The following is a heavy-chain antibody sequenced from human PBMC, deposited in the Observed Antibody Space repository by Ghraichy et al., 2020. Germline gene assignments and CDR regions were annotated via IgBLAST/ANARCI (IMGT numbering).Heavy chain of an antibody. V-gene: IGHV3-33*01. CDR2: IWYDGSNK. Sequence: GGSLRLSCAASGFTFSSYGMHWVRQAPGKGLEWVAVIWYDGSNKYYADSVKGRFTISRDNSKNTLYLQMNSLRAEDTAVYYCARAPFVSSLGYCSGGSCYSPFGGMDVWGQGTTVTVSS. J-gene: IGHJ6*02. D-gene: IGHD2-15*01. CDR3: ARAPFVSSLGYCSGGSCYSPFGGMDV. CDR1: GFTFSSYG.